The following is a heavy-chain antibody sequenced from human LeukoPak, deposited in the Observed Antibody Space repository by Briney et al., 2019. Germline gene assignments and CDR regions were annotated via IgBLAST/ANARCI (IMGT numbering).Heavy chain of an antibody. CDR2: IRYDGTNK. CDR3: AKDRESNIVLVPAAVDY. Sequence: PGGSLRLSCAASGFTFGSYGMHWVRQAPGKGLEWVAFIRYDGTNKYYADSVKGRFTISRDNSKNTLYLQMNSLRAGDTAVYYCAKDRESNIVLVPAAVDYWGQGTLVTVSS. CDR1: GFTFGSYG. J-gene: IGHJ4*02. V-gene: IGHV3-30*02. D-gene: IGHD2-2*01.